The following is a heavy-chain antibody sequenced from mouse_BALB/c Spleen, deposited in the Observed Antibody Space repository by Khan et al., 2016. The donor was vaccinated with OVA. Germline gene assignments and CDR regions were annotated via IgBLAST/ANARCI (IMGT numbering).Heavy chain of an antibody. CDR1: GYTFTTYW. Sequence: VQLQQSGAELVKPGASVKMSCKASGYTFTTYWMPWVNQRPGQGLEWIGYIDPSTGYTEYHQKFKDKATLTTDKSSSTAYMQLSSLTSEDSATYYCARRGLYGSLAYWGQGTLVTVSS. CDR3: ARRGLYGSLAY. J-gene: IGHJ3*01. V-gene: IGHV1-7*01. CDR2: IDPSTGYT. D-gene: IGHD1-1*02.